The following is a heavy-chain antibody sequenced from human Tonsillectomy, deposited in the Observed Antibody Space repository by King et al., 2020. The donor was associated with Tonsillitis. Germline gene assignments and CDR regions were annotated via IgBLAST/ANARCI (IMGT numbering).Heavy chain of an antibody. Sequence: VQLVESGGGLVQPGGSLRLSCAASGFTFNTYRTNWVRQAPGKGLEWVSYISSGSSTIYYADSVKGRFTISRDNAKNSLYLQMNSLRDEDTAVYYCARDRHDEMLTGYPYGMDVWGQGTTVTVSS. D-gene: IGHD3-9*01. V-gene: IGHV3-48*02. CDR1: GFTFNTYR. CDR3: ARDRHDEMLTGYPYGMDV. J-gene: IGHJ6*02. CDR2: ISSGSSTI.